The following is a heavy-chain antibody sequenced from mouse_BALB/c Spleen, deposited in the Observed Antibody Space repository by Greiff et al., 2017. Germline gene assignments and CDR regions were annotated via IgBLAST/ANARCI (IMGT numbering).Heavy chain of an antibody. V-gene: IGHV1-26*01. J-gene: IGHJ4*01. D-gene: IGHD4-1*01. Sequence: EVQLQQSGPELVKPGASVKISCKASGYSFTGYYMHWVKQSHVKSLEWIGRINPYNGATSYNQNFKDKASLTVDKSSSTAYMELHSLTSEDSAVYYCARDGGPGAMDYWGQGTSVTVSS. CDR3: ARDGGPGAMDY. CDR1: GYSFTGYY. CDR2: INPYNGAT.